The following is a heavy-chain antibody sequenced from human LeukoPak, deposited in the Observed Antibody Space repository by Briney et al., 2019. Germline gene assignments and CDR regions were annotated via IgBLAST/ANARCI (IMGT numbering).Heavy chain of an antibody. V-gene: IGHV3-23*01. D-gene: IGHD1-1*01. CDR2: IRSNGDTA. J-gene: IGHJ5*02. Sequence: GGSLRLSCAASGFTFSSIAMTWVRQAPGKGLEWVSTIRSNGDTAYNADSVKGRFTISRGNSKNTLYLQMNSLRVEDTAIYYCAKGQELDDGVFDPWGQGTLVTVSS. CDR3: AKGQELDDGVFDP. CDR1: GFTFSSIA.